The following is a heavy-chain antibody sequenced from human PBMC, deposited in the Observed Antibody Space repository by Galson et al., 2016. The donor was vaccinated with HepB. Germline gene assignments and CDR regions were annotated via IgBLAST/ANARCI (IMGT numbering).Heavy chain of an antibody. CDR1: GFTFSNYN. CDR3: AREFGYCSSTSCYKGGLFYYYGMDV. V-gene: IGHV3-21*01. J-gene: IGHJ6*02. Sequence: SLRLSCAASGFTFSNYNMTWVRQAPGQGLEWVSSISNSNNYIDYTDSVKGRFTISRDNTKSSLYLQMNSLRAEDTAVYYCAREFGYCSSTSCYKGGLFYYYGMDVWGQGTTVT. D-gene: IGHD2-2*02. CDR2: ISNSNNYI.